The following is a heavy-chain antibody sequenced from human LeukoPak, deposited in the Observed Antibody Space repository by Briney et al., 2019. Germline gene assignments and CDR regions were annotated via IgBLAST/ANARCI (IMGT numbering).Heavy chain of an antibody. D-gene: IGHD3/OR15-3a*01. Sequence: GGSLRLSCAASGFTFSSYSMNWVRQAPGKGLEWVSSISSSSSYIYYADSVKGRFTISRDNAKNSLYLQMNSLRDDDTAVYYCARGTGTGWRFDFWGQGTLVTVSS. V-gene: IGHV3-21*01. CDR3: ARGTGTGWRFDF. CDR2: ISSSSSYI. CDR1: GFTFSSYS. J-gene: IGHJ4*02.